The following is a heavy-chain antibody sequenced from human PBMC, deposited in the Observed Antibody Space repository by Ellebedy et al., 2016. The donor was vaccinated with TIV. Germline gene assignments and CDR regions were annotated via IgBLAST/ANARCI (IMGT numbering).Heavy chain of an antibody. CDR1: GFSFRSYW. CDR3: ATDGSYGDYLSPTHAFEN. Sequence: GGSLRLSCGASGFSFRSYWMTWVRQAPGKGLEWVANIKQDGSEKYYVDFVKGRFTISRDNAKNSLYLHLNSLRAEDTAMYYCATDGSYGDYLSPTHAFENWGQGTMVIVSS. V-gene: IGHV3-7*01. D-gene: IGHD4-17*01. J-gene: IGHJ3*02. CDR2: IKQDGSEK.